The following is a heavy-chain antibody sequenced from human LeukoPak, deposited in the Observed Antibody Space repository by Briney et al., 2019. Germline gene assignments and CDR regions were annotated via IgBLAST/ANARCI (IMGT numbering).Heavy chain of an antibody. V-gene: IGHV1-69*04. CDR2: IIPILGVA. D-gene: IGHD2-15*01. CDR3: ASLVCSGGRCKGYGMDV. CDR1: GGTFSSYA. J-gene: IGHJ6*02. Sequence: GASVKVSCKASGGTFSSYAISWVRQAPGQGLEWMGRIIPILGVANYAQKFQGRVTITADKSTSTAYMELSSLRSEDTAVYYCASLVCSGGRCKGYGMDVWGQGTPVTVSS.